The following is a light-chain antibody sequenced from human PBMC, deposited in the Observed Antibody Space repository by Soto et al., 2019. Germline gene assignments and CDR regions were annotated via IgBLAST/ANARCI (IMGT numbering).Light chain of an antibody. CDR3: HQYNSWPLY. J-gene: IGKJ3*01. CDR2: GAF. V-gene: IGKV3D-15*01. Sequence: EIVMTQSPATLSVSPGERATLSCRASQSVGSNLAWDQQKPGQAPRLLIYGAFSRATGIPARFSGSGSGTEFTLSISSLQSEDFAVYYCHQYNSWPLYFGPGTKVDIK. CDR1: QSVGSN.